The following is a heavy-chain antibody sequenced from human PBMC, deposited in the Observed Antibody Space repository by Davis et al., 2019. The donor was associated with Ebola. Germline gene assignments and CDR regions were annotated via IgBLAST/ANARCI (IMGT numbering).Heavy chain of an antibody. CDR1: GYSFTSYW. Sequence: GESLKISCKGSGYSFTSYWIGWVRQMPGKGLEWMGRIDPSDSYTNYSPSFQGHVTISADKSISTAYLQWSSLKASDTAMYYCARQGVAVAGANDYWGQGTLVTVSS. CDR2: IDPSDSYT. J-gene: IGHJ4*02. D-gene: IGHD6-19*01. V-gene: IGHV5-10-1*01. CDR3: ARQGVAVAGANDY.